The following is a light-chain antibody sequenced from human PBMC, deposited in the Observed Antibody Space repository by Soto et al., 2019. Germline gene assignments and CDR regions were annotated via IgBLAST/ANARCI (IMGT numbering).Light chain of an antibody. V-gene: IGKV1-5*01. CDR1: QSISTW. J-gene: IGKJ4*01. CDR2: DAS. CDR3: QQYDTYPLS. Sequence: DMQMTQSPYTLSASVGDRVTITCRASQSISTWLAWYQQKPGKAPDLLIYDASSLQTGVPSRFSGSGAGTEFTLTITSLQHDDFATYYCQQYDTYPLSFGGGTEVEIK.